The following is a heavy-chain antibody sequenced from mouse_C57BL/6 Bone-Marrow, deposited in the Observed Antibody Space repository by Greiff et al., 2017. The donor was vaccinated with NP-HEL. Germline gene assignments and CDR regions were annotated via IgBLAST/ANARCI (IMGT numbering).Heavy chain of an antibody. CDR2: IDPENGDT. J-gene: IGHJ3*01. CDR1: GFNIKDDY. Sequence: EVQLQQSGAELVRPGASVKLSCTASGFNIKDDYMHWVKQRPEQGLEWIGWIDPENGDTEYASKFQGKATITADTSSNTAYLQLSSLTSEDTAVYYCTVSSGYVWFAYWGQGTLVTVSA. V-gene: IGHV14-4*01. D-gene: IGHD3-2*02. CDR3: TVSSGYVWFAY.